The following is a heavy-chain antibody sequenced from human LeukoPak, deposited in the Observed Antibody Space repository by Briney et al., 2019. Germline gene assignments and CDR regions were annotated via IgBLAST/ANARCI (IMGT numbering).Heavy chain of an antibody. J-gene: IGHJ4*02. Sequence: ASVKVSCKASGYTFTRYGISWARQAPGQGLEWMGWISAYNGNTNYAQKLQGRVTMTTDTSTSTAYMELRSLRSDDTAVYYCARVLSSSWYSEFDYWGQGTLVTVSS. V-gene: IGHV1-18*01. CDR2: ISAYNGNT. CDR1: GYTFTRYG. CDR3: ARVLSSSWYSEFDY. D-gene: IGHD6-13*01.